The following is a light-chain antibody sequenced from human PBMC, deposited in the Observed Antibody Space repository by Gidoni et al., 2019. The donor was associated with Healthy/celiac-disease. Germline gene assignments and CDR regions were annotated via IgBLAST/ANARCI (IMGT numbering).Light chain of an antibody. CDR2: SNN. J-gene: IGLJ3*02. CDR1: SSTIGSNT. V-gene: IGLV1-44*01. CDR3: AAWDDSLNGPV. Sequence: QSVLTQPPSASGTPGQRVTISCSGSSSTIGSNTVNWYQQLPGTAPKLISYSNNHRPSGVPDRFAGSKSGTAASLAIRGLQSEEEADYYWAAWDDSLNGPVFGGGTKLTVL.